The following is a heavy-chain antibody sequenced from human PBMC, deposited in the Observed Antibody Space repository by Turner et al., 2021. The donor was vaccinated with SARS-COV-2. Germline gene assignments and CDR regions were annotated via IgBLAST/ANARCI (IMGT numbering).Heavy chain of an antibody. Sequence: EVQLVESGGGLVKPGGSLRLSCAASGLTVSSNYMSWVRQAPGKGLEWVSVIYSGGSTYYTDSVKGRFTISRHNSKNTLYLQMNSLRAEDTAVYYCARDYGEFFFDYWGQGTLVTVSS. CDR1: GLTVSSNY. J-gene: IGHJ4*02. CDR3: ARDYGEFFFDY. D-gene: IGHD3-10*01. CDR2: IYSGGST. V-gene: IGHV3-53*04.